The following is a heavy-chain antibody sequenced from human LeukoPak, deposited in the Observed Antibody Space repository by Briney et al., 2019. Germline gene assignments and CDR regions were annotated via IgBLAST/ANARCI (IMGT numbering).Heavy chain of an antibody. D-gene: IGHD3-16*01. CDR1: GITFHSNW. Sequence: GGSLRLFCSASGITFHSNWMHWVRQAPGKGLVWDSRINSDGRSTKYAHSVMGRFTVSRDKAKNTLYLQMNSLRTEDTAVYYSARESTSLEKFGYDFWGQGTLVTVSS. V-gene: IGHV3-74*03. CDR2: INSDGRST. J-gene: IGHJ4*02. CDR3: ARESTSLEKFGYDF.